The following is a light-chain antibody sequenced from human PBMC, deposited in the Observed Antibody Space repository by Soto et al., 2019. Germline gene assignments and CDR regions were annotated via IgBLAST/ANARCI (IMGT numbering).Light chain of an antibody. CDR1: QGVSAKS. V-gene: IGKV3D-15*01. CDR3: QQYNNWPPWT. J-gene: IGKJ1*01. Sequence: EIVLTQSPGTLSLSPGEGATLSCRASQGVSAKSLAWYQHKPGQTPRLLIYDTSKRAPGIPARFSGSGSGTEFTLTISSLQSEDFAVYYCQQYNNWPPWTFGQGTKVDIK. CDR2: DTS.